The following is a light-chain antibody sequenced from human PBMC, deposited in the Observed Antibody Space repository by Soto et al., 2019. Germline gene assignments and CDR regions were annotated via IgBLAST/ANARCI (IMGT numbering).Light chain of an antibody. CDR2: EVN. J-gene: IGLJ1*01. Sequence: QSALTQPPSASGSPGQSVAISCTGTSSDVGGYNYVSWYQQHPGKAPKLMIYEVNKRPSGVPDRFSGSKSGNTASLTVSGLQAEDEAEYYCLLSYNGPYVFGTGTKLTVL. CDR1: SSDVGGYNY. V-gene: IGLV2-8*01. CDR3: LLSYNGPYV.